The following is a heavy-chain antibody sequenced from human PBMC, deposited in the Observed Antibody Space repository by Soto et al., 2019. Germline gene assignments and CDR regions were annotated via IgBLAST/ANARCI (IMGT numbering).Heavy chain of an antibody. CDR2: ISWNSGSI. J-gene: IGHJ6*03. Sequence: GGSLRLSCAASGFTFDDYAMHWVRQAPGKGLEWVSGISWNSGSIGYADSVKGRFTISRDNAKNSLYLQMNSLRAEDTALYYCATSGAAAAGTRYYYYMDVWGKGTTVTVSS. V-gene: IGHV3-9*01. D-gene: IGHD6-13*01. CDR1: GFTFDDYA. CDR3: ATSGAAAAGTRYYYYMDV.